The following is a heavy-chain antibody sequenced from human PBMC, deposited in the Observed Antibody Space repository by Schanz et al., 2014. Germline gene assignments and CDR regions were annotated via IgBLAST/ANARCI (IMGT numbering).Heavy chain of an antibody. J-gene: IGHJ3*01. D-gene: IGHD2-8*01. CDR3: TTDNGHFAFDF. V-gene: IGHV3-23*04. CDR2: MNESHSTI. Sequence: EVQLAESGGGLVQPGGSLRLSCTASGFTFSDYWMSWVRQAPGKGLEWVSAMNESHSTIYYADSVRGRFTISRDNAENTLFLQMNSLRAEDTAVYYCTTDNGHFAFDFWGQGTMXTVSS. CDR1: GFTFSDYW.